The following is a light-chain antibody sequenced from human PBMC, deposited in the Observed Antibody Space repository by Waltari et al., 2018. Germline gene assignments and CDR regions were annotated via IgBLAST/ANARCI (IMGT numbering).Light chain of an antibody. CDR2: DAS. CDR1: HSVSNL. J-gene: IGKJ1*01. V-gene: IGKV3-11*01. Sequence: EVVLTQSPATLSLSPGERATLSCRASHSVSNLLAWYQQKPGQAPRLLIYDASNTATGIPARFSGSGSGTDFTLTISSLQAEDVAVYYCQHYYNTPWTFGQGTKVEIK. CDR3: QHYYNTPWT.